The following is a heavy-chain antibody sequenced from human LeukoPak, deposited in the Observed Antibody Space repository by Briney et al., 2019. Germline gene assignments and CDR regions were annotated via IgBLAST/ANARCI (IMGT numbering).Heavy chain of an antibody. D-gene: IGHD6-13*01. CDR3: ARTKQQLDAYYYYYYMDV. CDR1: GGSISSSNW. J-gene: IGHJ6*03. CDR2: IYHSGST. V-gene: IGHV4-4*02. Sequence: SGTLSLTCAVSGGSISSSNWWSWVRQPPGKGLEWIGEIYHSGSTNYNPSLKSRVTISVDKSKNQFSLKLSSVTAADTAVYYCARTKQQLDAYYYYYYMDVWGKGTTVTISS.